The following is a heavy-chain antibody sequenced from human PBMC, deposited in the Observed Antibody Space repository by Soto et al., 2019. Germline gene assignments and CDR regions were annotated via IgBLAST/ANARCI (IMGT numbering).Heavy chain of an antibody. Sequence: ASVKVSFKASGYTFTSYGISWLRQAPGQGLEWMGWISAYNGNTNYAQKLQGGVTMTTDTSTSTAYMELRSLRSDDTAVYYCARAGHYYDSSGPSGYFDYWGQGTLVTVSS. CDR3: ARAGHYYDSSGPSGYFDY. D-gene: IGHD3-22*01. J-gene: IGHJ4*02. CDR1: GYTFTSYG. CDR2: ISAYNGNT. V-gene: IGHV1-18*04.